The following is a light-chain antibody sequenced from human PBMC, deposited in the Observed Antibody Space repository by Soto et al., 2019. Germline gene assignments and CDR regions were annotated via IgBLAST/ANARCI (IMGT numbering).Light chain of an antibody. V-gene: IGKV3-20*01. CDR2: GAS. CDR3: QQYGSSSN. CDR1: QSIRSN. Sequence: EVVMTQAPATLSVSPGEIAALSCSASQSIRSNLAWYQQKPGQAPRLLIYGASSRATGIPDRFSASGSGTDFTLTISRLESEDFAVYYCQQYGSSSNFGGGTKVDIK. J-gene: IGKJ4*01.